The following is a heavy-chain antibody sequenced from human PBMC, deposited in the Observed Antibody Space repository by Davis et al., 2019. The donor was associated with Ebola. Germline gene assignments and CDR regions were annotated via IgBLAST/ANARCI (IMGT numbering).Heavy chain of an antibody. V-gene: IGHV4-30-4*01. CDR1: GGSISSGDYY. D-gene: IGHD4-23*01. J-gene: IGHJ4*02. Sequence: LRLSCAVSGGSISSGDYYWTWIRQPPGKGLEWIGYIHYSGNTYYNPSLKSRISISEDTSKNQFSLNLGSVTAADTALYYCAREYRYGGNAIFDYWGQGTLVTVSS. CDR2: IHYSGNT. CDR3: AREYRYGGNAIFDY.